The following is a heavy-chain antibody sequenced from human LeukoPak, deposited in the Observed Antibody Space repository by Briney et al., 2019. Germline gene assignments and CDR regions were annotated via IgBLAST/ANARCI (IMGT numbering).Heavy chain of an antibody. CDR1: GDSISSSNYY. CDR2: LYHSGSP. D-gene: IGHD3-3*01. V-gene: IGHV4-39*01. Sequence: SETLSLTCAVSGDSISSSNYYWGWIRQPPGKGLEWIGSLYHSGSPYYNPSLKSRVTISVDTSNNQFSLKLNSVTAADTAVYYCASALTIFGVAAFDYWGQGTLVTVSS. CDR3: ASALTIFGVAAFDY. J-gene: IGHJ4*02.